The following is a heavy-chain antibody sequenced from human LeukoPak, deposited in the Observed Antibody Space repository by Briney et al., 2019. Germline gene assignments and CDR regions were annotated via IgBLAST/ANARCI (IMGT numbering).Heavy chain of an antibody. CDR1: GYSFTSYW. J-gene: IGHJ3*02. CDR3: ARPETVAGENDAFDI. V-gene: IGHV5-51*01. CDR2: IYPGDSDT. D-gene: IGHD6-19*01. Sequence: PGESLKISCKGSGYSFTSYWIGWVRQMPGKGLEWMGIIYPGDSDTRYSPSFQGQVTISADKSISTAYLQWSSLKASDTAMYYCARPETVAGENDAFDIWGQGTMVTVSS.